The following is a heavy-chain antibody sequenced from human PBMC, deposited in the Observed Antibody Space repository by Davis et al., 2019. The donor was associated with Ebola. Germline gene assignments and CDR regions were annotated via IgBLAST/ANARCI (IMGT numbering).Heavy chain of an antibody. Sequence: SETLSLTCTVSGGSISSYYWGWIRQPPGKGLEWIGSIYYSGSTYYNPSLKSRVTISVDTSKNQFSLKLSSVTAADTAVYYCARQEADYYYYYGMDVWGKGTTVTVSS. D-gene: IGHD6-13*01. V-gene: IGHV4-39*01. CDR2: IYYSGST. CDR3: ARQEADYYYYYGMDV. J-gene: IGHJ6*04. CDR1: GGSISSYY.